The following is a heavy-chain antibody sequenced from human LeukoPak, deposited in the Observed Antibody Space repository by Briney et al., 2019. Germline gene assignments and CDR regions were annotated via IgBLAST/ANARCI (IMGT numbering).Heavy chain of an antibody. CDR2: IYYSGST. CDR3: ARQRHSSGRRFDY. J-gene: IGHJ4*02. Sequence: SETLSLTCTVSGGSISSSSYYWGWIRQPPGKGLEWIGSIYYSGSTYYNPSLKSRVTISVDTSKNQFSLTLSSVTAADTAIYYCARQRHSSGRRFDYWGPGTLVTVSS. D-gene: IGHD6-19*01. CDR1: GGSISSSSYY. V-gene: IGHV4-39*07.